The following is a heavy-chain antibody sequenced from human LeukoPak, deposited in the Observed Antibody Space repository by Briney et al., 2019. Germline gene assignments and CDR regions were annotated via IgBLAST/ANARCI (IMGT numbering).Heavy chain of an antibody. CDR2: MNPNSGNT. CDR3: ARTEYHYYYMDV. V-gene: IGHV1-8*03. Sequence: ASVKVSCKASGYTFTSYDINWVRQATGQGLEWMGWMNPNSGNTGYAQKFQGRVTITRNTSISTAYMELSSLRFEDTAVYFCARTEYHYYYMDVWGKGTTVIVSS. CDR1: GYTFTSYD. J-gene: IGHJ6*03.